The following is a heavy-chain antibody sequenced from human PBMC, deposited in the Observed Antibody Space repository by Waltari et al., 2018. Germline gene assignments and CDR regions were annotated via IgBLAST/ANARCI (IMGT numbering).Heavy chain of an antibody. V-gene: IGHV1-24*01. CDR1: GYTLTELS. CDR3: ATDQQLVSEGYYYYGMDV. CDR2: FDPEEGET. D-gene: IGHD6-6*01. J-gene: IGHJ6*02. Sequence: QVQLVQSGAEVKKPGASVKVSCKVSGYTLTELSMHWVRQAPGKGLEWMGGFDPEEGETIYAQKFQGRVTMTEDTSTDTAYMELSSLRSEDTAVYYCATDQQLVSEGYYYYGMDVWGQGTTVTVSS.